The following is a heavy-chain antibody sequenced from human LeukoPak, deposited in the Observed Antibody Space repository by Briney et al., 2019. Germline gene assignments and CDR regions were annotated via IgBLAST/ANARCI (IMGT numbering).Heavy chain of an antibody. CDR3: ARAYCSSTSCIWDNYMDV. Sequence: SETLSLTCAVYSGSFSGYYWSWIRQPPGKGLEWIGEINHSGSTNYNPSLKSRVTISVDTSKNQFSLKLSSVTAADTAVYYCARAYCSSTSCIWDNYMDVWGKGTTVTISS. CDR1: SGSFSGYY. V-gene: IGHV4-34*01. CDR2: INHSGST. D-gene: IGHD2-2*01. J-gene: IGHJ6*03.